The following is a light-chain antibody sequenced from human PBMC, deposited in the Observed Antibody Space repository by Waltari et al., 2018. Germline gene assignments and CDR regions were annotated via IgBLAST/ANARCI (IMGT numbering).Light chain of an antibody. Sequence: SYYLTQPLSVFVSPGQTARNTCGGDSIGNNVCQGYQQKPPKAPVLVSYADSERPSGIPERFSGSKSGNTATLTISGVEAGDEADYYCQVWDSSSKYYIFGAGTRLTVL. CDR2: ADS. CDR1: SIGNNV. CDR3: QVWDSSSKYYI. J-gene: IGLJ1*01. V-gene: IGLV3-21*02.